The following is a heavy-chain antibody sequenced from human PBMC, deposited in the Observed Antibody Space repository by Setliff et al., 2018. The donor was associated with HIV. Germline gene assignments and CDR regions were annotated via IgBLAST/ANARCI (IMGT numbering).Heavy chain of an antibody. J-gene: IGHJ2*01. D-gene: IGHD6-6*01. CDR2: IIPIFGTE. CDR3: ARGHSSSTNWLFDL. Sequence: SVKVSCKASGGSFSNYGISWVRQAPGQGLEWVGRIIPIFGTENYAQKFQGRVTITADKSTTTAYMDLNRLTSDDTAMYYCARGHSSSTNWLFDLWGRGTLVTVSS. CDR1: GGSFSNYG. V-gene: IGHV1-69*06.